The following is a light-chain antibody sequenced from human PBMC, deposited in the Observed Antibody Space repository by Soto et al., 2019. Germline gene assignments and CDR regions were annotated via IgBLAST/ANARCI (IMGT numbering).Light chain of an antibody. J-gene: IGKJ2*01. Sequence: DVQMTQSPSAMSASVGDRVTITCRASQDISRFVAWFQQKPGKAPESLIYDTSSLQPGVPSRFSGSGSGTEFTLAISCLQPEDFATYYCLQHNSYPYTFGQGTKLEIK. CDR1: QDISRF. CDR2: DTS. V-gene: IGKV1-17*03. CDR3: LQHNSYPYT.